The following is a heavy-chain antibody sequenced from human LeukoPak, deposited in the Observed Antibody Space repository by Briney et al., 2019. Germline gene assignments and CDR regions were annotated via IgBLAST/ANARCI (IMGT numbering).Heavy chain of an antibody. V-gene: IGHV1-2*04. CDR3: AAGHFDY. CDR1: GYTFTGYY. Sequence: ASVKVSCKASGYTFTGYYMHWVRQAPGQGLEWMGWINPNSCGTNYAQKLQGWVTMTSDTSIRTAYMELRRLGSDDAAVYYCAAGHFDYWGQGTLVTVSS. D-gene: IGHD6-13*01. J-gene: IGHJ4*02. CDR2: INPNSCGT.